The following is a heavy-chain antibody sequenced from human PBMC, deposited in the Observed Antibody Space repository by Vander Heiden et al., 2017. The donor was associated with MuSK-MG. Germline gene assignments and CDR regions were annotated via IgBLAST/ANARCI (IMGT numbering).Heavy chain of an antibody. Sequence: QVQLVQSGAEVREPGASVKVSCKASGYTFAGYYMHWVRQAPGQGLEWVGWIQPISGVTKYAQSFQGRVTMTRDTSINTAYMELSRLTSDDTAVYYCARDVVGSNWFDPWGQGTLVTVSS. D-gene: IGHD2-15*01. J-gene: IGHJ5*02. CDR2: IQPISGVT. V-gene: IGHV1-2*02. CDR3: ARDVVGSNWFDP. CDR1: GYTFAGYY.